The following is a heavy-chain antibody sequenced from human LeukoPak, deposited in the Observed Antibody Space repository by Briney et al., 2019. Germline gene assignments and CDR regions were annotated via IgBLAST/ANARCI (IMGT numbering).Heavy chain of an antibody. Sequence: GGSLRLSCAASGFTFSSYAMHWVRQAPGKGVEWVAVISYDGSNKYYADSVKGRFTISRDNSKNTLYLQMNSLRAEDTAVYYCARDQGYYYYYYGMDVWGQGTTVTVSS. CDR2: ISYDGSNK. J-gene: IGHJ6*02. CDR3: ARDQGYYYYYYGMDV. V-gene: IGHV3-30-3*01. CDR1: GFTFSSYA.